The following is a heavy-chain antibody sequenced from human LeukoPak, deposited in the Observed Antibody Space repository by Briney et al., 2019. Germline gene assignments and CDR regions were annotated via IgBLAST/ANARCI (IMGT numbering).Heavy chain of an antibody. V-gene: IGHV3-30*02. Sequence: PGGSLRLSCAASGFTFSSYGMHWVRQAPGKGLEWVAFIRYDGSNKYYADSVKGRFTISRDNSKNTLYLQMNSLRAEDTAVYYCAKEPWVATITGWFDPWGQGTLVTVSS. D-gene: IGHD5-24*01. J-gene: IGHJ5*02. CDR1: GFTFSSYG. CDR3: AKEPWVATITGWFDP. CDR2: IRYDGSNK.